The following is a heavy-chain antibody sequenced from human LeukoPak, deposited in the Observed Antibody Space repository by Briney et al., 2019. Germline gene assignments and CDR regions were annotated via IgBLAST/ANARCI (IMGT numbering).Heavy chain of an antibody. V-gene: IGHV3-23*01. Sequence: GRALRLSCAASGFTCSNYAMNWVRQAPGKGLQWVSAITSGDSTYYADSVKGRFTISRDNSKKSLYLQMNSLRVEDTAVYYCARFLTTNGWYEDYWGQGALVTVSS. CDR2: ITSGDST. CDR3: ARFLTTNGWYEDY. J-gene: IGHJ4*02. CDR1: GFTCSNYA. D-gene: IGHD6-19*01.